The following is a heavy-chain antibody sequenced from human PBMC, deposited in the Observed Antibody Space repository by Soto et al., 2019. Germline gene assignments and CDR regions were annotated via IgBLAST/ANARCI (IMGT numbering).Heavy chain of an antibody. CDR2: IVPLLGTA. Sequence: QVQLVQSGAEVKKPGSSVKVSCKASGDIFSSYPFSWVRQAPGQGLVWMGGIVPLLGTADYAQKFQDRVTITADESTSTVYMELSSLRSDDTAVYYCARDRGSQNWYFGVWGRGTLVSVSS. D-gene: IGHD3-10*01. CDR3: ARDRGSQNWYFGV. J-gene: IGHJ2*01. CDR1: GDIFSSYP. V-gene: IGHV1-69*01.